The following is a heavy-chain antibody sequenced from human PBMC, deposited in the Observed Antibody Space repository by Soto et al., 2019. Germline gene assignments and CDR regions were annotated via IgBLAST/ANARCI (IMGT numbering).Heavy chain of an antibody. Sequence: PSDTLSLTSAVSVGSISRSNWWSLGRQPPGKGLEWIGEIYHSGSTNYHPSLNSRVTISVDKSKNQFSLKLTSLPAADTAVYYCARSITFAWLFFDNWGQGTLVTVSS. J-gene: IGHJ4*02. D-gene: IGHD3-9*01. V-gene: IGHV4-4*02. CDR3: ARSITFAWLFFDN. CDR1: VGSISRSNW. CDR2: IYHSGST.